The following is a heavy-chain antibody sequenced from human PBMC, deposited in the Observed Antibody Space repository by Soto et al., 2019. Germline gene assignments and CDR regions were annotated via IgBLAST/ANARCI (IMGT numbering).Heavy chain of an antibody. J-gene: IGHJ4*02. D-gene: IGHD3-10*01. CDR3: ARSGHLFDY. CDR1: GGSFSVYY. Sequence: QVQLQQWGAGLLKPSETLSLTCAVYGGSFSVYYWSWIRQPPGKGLEWIGEINHSGHTNYNPSLKSRGAISVDAFKNHFSWKLTSVTAADTAVYYCARSGHLFDYWGQGTLVTVSS. CDR2: INHSGHT. V-gene: IGHV4-34*01.